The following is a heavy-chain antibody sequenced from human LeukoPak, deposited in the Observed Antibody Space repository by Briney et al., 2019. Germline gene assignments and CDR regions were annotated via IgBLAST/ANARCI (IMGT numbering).Heavy chain of an antibody. Sequence: PGGSLRLSCAASGFTFSSYEMNWVRQAPRKGLEWVSYISSSGRTRYYADSVKGRFTISRDNAKNSLYLQMNSLRAEDTAVYYCARDDQRLPDYWGQGTLVTVSS. CDR3: ARDDQRLPDY. CDR1: GFTFSSYE. D-gene: IGHD6-25*01. CDR2: ISSSGRTR. J-gene: IGHJ4*02. V-gene: IGHV3-48*03.